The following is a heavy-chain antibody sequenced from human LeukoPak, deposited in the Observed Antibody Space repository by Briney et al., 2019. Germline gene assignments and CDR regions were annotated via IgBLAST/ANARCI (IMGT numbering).Heavy chain of an antibody. CDR2: IYYSGST. CDR1: GGSISSGSYY. CDR3: ARDGLGGGSFDY. Sequence: SETLSLTCTVSGGSISSGSYYWSWIRQPPGKGLEWIGYIYYSGSTNYNPSLKSRVTISVDTSKNQFSLKLSSVTAADTAVYYCARDGLGGGSFDYWGQGTLVTVSS. V-gene: IGHV4-61*01. J-gene: IGHJ4*02. D-gene: IGHD1-26*01.